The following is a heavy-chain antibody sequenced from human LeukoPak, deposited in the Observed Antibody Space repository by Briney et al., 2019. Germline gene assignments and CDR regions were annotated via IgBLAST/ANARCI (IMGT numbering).Heavy chain of an antibody. CDR1: GFTFSNYW. D-gene: IGHD1-26*01. V-gene: IGHV3-7*01. J-gene: IGHJ4*02. CDR3: ARDSGSSKSAGSYIDY. Sequence: PGGSLRLSCAASGFTFSNYWMSWVRQAPGKGLEWLANINQDGSEIYYVGSVKGRFTISRDNGKNSLYLQMNSLRAEDTAVYYCARDSGSSKSAGSYIDYWGQGTLVTVSS. CDR2: INQDGSEI.